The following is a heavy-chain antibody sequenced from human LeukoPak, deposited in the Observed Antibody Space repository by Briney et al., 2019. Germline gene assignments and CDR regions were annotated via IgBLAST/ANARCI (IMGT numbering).Heavy chain of an antibody. CDR1: LFTLPQYW. D-gene: IGHD6-19*01. Sequence: GCSVTLSRLPCLFTLPQYWMLLLRQAPPAAMESASRIITDGAVTTYADSVKGRFTVSRDNADNTMFLQMNSVRDEDTAVYYCATKQWVAPPPDSWGQGTPVTVSS. V-gene: IGHV3-74*01. J-gene: IGHJ4*02. CDR3: ATKQWVAPPPDS. CDR2: IITDGAVT.